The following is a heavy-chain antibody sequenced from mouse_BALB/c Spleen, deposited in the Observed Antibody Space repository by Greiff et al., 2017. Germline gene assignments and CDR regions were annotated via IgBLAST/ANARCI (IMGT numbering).Heavy chain of an antibody. CDR1: GFTFSSYG. Sequence: EVQRVESGGGLVQPGGSLKLSCAASGFTFSSYGMSWVRQTPDKRLELVATINSNGGSTYYPDSVKGRFTISRDNAKNTLYLQMSSLKSEDTAMYYCARGYYVYRYFDVWGAGTTVTVSS. V-gene: IGHV5-6-3*01. J-gene: IGHJ1*01. CDR3: ARGYYVYRYFDV. CDR2: INSNGGST. D-gene: IGHD1-1*01.